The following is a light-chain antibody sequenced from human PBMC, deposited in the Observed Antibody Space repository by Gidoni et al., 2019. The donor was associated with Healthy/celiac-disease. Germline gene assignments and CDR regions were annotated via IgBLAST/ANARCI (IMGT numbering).Light chain of an antibody. CDR3: CSYAGSSIL. Sequence: QSALTQPASVSGSPGQSITISCTGTSSDVGSYNLVSWYQQHPGKAPKLMIYEGSKRPSGVSNRFSGSKSVNTASLTISGLQAEDEADYYCCSYAGSSILFGGGTKLTVL. V-gene: IGLV2-23*01. CDR1: SSDVGSYNL. CDR2: EGS. J-gene: IGLJ3*02.